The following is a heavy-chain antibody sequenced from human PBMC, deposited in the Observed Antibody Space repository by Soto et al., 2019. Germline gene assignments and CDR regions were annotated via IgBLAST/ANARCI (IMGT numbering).Heavy chain of an antibody. D-gene: IGHD1-20*01. V-gene: IGHV1-3*01. Sequence: GASVKVSCKASAYTFTSYAMHWVRQAPGQRLKWMGWINAGNGNTKYSQKFQGRVTITRDTSASTAYMELSSLRSEDTAVYYCARDYDWNDRGFDYWGQGTLVTVSS. CDR3: ARDYDWNDRGFDY. J-gene: IGHJ4*02. CDR2: INAGNGNT. CDR1: AYTFTSYA.